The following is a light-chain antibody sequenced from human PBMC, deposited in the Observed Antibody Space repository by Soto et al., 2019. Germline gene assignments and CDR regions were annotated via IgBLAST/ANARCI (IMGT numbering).Light chain of an antibody. V-gene: IGKV1D-13*01. CDR1: QAISNA. J-gene: IGKJ4*01. CDR2: DAP. Sequence: AIQLTQSPSSLSASVGDRVTITCRASQAISNALAGYQQKPGMGPKLLIDDAPNFASGVPPGFSGSGSGTDFSLTISSLQPEDFATYYCQQFHNYPVTFGGGTKVEIK. CDR3: QQFHNYPVT.